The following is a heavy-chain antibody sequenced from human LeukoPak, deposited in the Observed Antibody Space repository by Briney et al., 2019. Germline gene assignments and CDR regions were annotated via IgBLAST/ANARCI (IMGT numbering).Heavy chain of an antibody. CDR2: IKHDRSQK. D-gene: IGHD3-10*01. CDR1: GFTFNRYW. Sequence: GGSLRLSCGASGFTFNRYWMSCVRQAPGKRLEWVANIKHDRSQKYYVDSVKGRFTISRDNAKNSLYLQMNSPRVEDTAVYFCANDGMGGIKAFDMWGQGTMVTVSS. J-gene: IGHJ3*02. CDR3: ANDGMGGIKAFDM. V-gene: IGHV3-7*05.